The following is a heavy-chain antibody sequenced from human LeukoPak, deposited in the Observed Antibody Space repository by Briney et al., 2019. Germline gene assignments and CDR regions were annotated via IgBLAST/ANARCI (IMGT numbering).Heavy chain of an antibody. V-gene: IGHV3-23*01. Sequence: PGGSLRLSCADSGFTLSSYAMSWVRQAPGKGLEWVSAISDSGDYTYYADSVKGRFTISRDNSKNTLYLHVNSLRAEDTAVYYCAKDTSIGKYCTSGVCSPFDYWGQGTLVTVSS. CDR3: AKDTSIGKYCTSGVCSPFDY. J-gene: IGHJ4*02. CDR2: ISDSGDYT. CDR1: GFTLSSYA. D-gene: IGHD2-8*01.